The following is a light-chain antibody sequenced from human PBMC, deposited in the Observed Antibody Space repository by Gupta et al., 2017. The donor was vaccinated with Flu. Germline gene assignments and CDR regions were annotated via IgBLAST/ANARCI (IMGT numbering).Light chain of an antibody. Sequence: GTLSLSPGERATLSCRASQSVRNNYLAWYQQKPGQAPRLLIYGASNSATGIPDRYSGSGSGTDFTLTISRLEPEDFAVYYCQQEGSSPTTFGQGTKAEIK. CDR1: QSVRNNY. CDR2: GAS. CDR3: QQEGSSPTT. J-gene: IGKJ1*01. V-gene: IGKV3-20*01.